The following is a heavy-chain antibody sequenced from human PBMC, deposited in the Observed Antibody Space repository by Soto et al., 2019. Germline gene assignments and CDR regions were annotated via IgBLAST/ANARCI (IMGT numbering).Heavy chain of an antibody. V-gene: IGHV5-51*01. Sequence: GESLKISCKGSGYRFTSYWIGWVRQMPGKGLEWVGIIYPGDSDTRYSPSFQGQVTISADESISTAYLQWSSLKAADTAMYYCARQVAATNWFDPWGQGTLVTVSS. CDR3: ARQVAATNWFDP. CDR2: IYPGDSDT. CDR1: GYRFTSYW. D-gene: IGHD2-15*01. J-gene: IGHJ5*02.